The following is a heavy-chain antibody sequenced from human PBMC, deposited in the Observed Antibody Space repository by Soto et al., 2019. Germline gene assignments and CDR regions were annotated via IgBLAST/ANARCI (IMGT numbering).Heavy chain of an antibody. V-gene: IGHV3-9*01. Sequence: LRLSCAASGFTFSSYWMHWVRQAPGKGLEWVSGISWNGVSIGYADSVKGRFTISRDNAKNSLYLQMTSLRVEDTSLYYCAKDSGLPYSYYYGMDVWGQGTTVTVSS. CDR1: GFTFSSYW. CDR2: ISWNGVSI. CDR3: AKDSGLPYSYYYGMDV. J-gene: IGHJ6*02. D-gene: IGHD3-9*01.